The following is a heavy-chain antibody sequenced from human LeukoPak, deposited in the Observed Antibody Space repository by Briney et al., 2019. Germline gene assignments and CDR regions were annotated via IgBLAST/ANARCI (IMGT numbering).Heavy chain of an antibody. J-gene: IGHJ4*02. Sequence: ASVKVSCKASGYTFTSYDINWVRQATGQGLEWMGWMNPNSGNTGYAQKLQGRVTMTTDTSTSTAYMELRSLRSDDTAVYYCARVILWFGELPPGGYFDYWGQGTLVTVSS. CDR2: MNPNSGNT. CDR1: GYTFTSYD. V-gene: IGHV1-8*01. CDR3: ARVILWFGELPPGGYFDY. D-gene: IGHD3-10*01.